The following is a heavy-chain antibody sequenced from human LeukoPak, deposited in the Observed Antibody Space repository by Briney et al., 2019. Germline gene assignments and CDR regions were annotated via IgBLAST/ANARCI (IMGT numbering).Heavy chain of an antibody. CDR1: GGSISSSSYY. Sequence: PSETLSLTCTVSGGSISSSSYYWGWIRQPPGKGLKWIGSIYYSGSTYYNPSLKNRVTISVDTPKNQFSLKLSSVTAADTAVYYCARALGYSYGHNWFDPWGQGTLVTVSS. CDR3: ARALGYSYGHNWFDP. V-gene: IGHV4-39*01. CDR2: IYYSGST. D-gene: IGHD5-18*01. J-gene: IGHJ5*02.